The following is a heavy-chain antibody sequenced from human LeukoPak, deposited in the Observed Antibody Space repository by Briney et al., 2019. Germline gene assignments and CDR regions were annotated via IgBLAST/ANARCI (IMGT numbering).Heavy chain of an antibody. V-gene: IGHV1-18*01. Sequence: GASVKVSCKASGYTFTSYGISWVRQAPGQGLEWMGWISAYNGNTNYAQKLQGRVTMTTDTSTSTACMELRSLRSDDTAVYYCARDIRYDFWSGYYTVFDYWGQGTLVTVSS. D-gene: IGHD3-3*01. CDR1: GYTFTSYG. CDR3: ARDIRYDFWSGYYTVFDY. J-gene: IGHJ4*02. CDR2: ISAYNGNT.